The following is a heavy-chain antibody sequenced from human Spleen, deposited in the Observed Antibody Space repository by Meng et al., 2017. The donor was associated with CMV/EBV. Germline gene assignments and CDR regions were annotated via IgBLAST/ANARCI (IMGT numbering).Heavy chain of an antibody. CDR3: GRDLTGERDQ. Sequence: VRLVESGGGVVQPGRSLRLSCADSGFTFSRYWMHWVRQVPGKGLVWVSRLNEDGSFTSYADSVKGRFTISRDNAKNTLYLQMNSLRVDDSGVYYCGRDLTGERDQWGQGTLVTVSS. V-gene: IGHV3-74*03. CDR1: GFTFSRYW. J-gene: IGHJ4*02. D-gene: IGHD7-27*01. CDR2: LNEDGSFT.